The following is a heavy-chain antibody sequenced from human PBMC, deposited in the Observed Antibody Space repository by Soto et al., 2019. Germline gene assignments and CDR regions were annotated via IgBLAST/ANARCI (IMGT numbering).Heavy chain of an antibody. D-gene: IGHD4-17*01. Sequence: GGSLRLSCAASGFTFSSYGMHWVRQAPGKGLEWVAVISYDGSNKYYADSVKGRFTISRDNSKNTLYLQMNSLRAEDTAVYYCAKDSVAYGDYIGWFDPWGQGTLVTVSS. CDR2: ISYDGSNK. CDR3: AKDSVAYGDYIGWFDP. J-gene: IGHJ5*02. V-gene: IGHV3-30*18. CDR1: GFTFSSYG.